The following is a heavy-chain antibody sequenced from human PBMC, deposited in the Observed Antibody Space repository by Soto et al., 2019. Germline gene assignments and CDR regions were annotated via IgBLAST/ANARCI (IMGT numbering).Heavy chain of an antibody. V-gene: IGHV4-59*01. Sequence: SETLSLTCTVSGGSISSYYWSWIRQPPGKGLEWIGYIYYSGSTNYNPSLKSRVTISVDTSKNQFSLKLSSVTAADTAVYYCARMNYYDTSGYPFDYWGQGRMVTVSS. CDR3: ARMNYYDTSGYPFDY. CDR1: GGSISSYY. D-gene: IGHD3-22*01. J-gene: IGHJ4*02. CDR2: IYYSGST.